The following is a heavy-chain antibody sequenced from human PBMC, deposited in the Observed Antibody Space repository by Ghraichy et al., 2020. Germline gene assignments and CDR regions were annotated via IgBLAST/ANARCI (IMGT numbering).Heavy chain of an antibody. CDR1: GGSVSSGSYY. CDR3: ARHVSTAAGSPHFDY. J-gene: IGHJ4*02. Sequence: EALNISCTVSGGSVSSGSYYWIWIRQPPGKGLEWIVYIYYSGSTNYNPSLKSRVTISLDPSKNQFSLKLSSVTAADTAVYYCARHVSTAAGSPHFDYWGQGTLVTVSS. V-gene: IGHV4-61*01. CDR2: IYYSGST. D-gene: IGHD6-13*01.